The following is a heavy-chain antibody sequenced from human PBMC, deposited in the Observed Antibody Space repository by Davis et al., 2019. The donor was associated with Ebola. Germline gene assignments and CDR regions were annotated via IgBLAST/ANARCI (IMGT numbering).Heavy chain of an antibody. CDR2: IRSKVNNYVT. J-gene: IGHJ3*02. Sequence: GGSLRLSCSASGFTFSAHTMHWVRQAPGKGLEWVGRIRSKVNNYVTAYAASMQGRFSISRDDSKSTAFLQLDNLKAEDTAVYYCSRRYSGTFRNALDIWGQGTMVTVSS. CDR1: GFTFSAHT. D-gene: IGHD1-26*01. V-gene: IGHV3-73*01. CDR3: SRRYSGTFRNALDI.